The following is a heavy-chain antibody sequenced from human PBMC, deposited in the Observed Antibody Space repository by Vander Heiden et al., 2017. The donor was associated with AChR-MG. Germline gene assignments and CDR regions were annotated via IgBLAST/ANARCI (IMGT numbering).Heavy chain of an antibody. V-gene: IGHV4-34*01. CDR3: ARGPVYSSSSRGVIPLGGYGLYYFDY. CDR1: GGSFSGYY. CDR2: SNHSGSN. D-gene: IGHD6-6*01. J-gene: IGHJ4*02. Sequence: QVQLQQWGAGLLKPSETLSLTCAVYGGSFSGYYWRWIRQPPGKGLEWIGESNHSGSNNYNPSLKSRVTISVDTSKNQFSLKLSSVTAADTAVYYCARGPVYSSSSRGVIPLGGYGLYYFDYWGQGTLVTVSS.